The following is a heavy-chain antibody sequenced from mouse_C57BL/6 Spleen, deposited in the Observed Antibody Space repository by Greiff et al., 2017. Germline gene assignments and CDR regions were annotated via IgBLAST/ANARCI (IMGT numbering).Heavy chain of an antibody. CDR2: IHYDGSST. CDR1: GFTFSDYY. D-gene: IGHD1-1*01. V-gene: IGHV5-16*01. J-gene: IGHJ2*01. CDR3: AREYGSSYDY. Sequence: EVKLVESEGGLVQPGSSMKLSCTASGFTFSDYYMAWVRQVPDKGLEWVANIHYDGSSTYYLDSLKSRFIISRDNAKNILYLQMSSLKSEDTATYYCAREYGSSYDYWGQGTTLTVSS.